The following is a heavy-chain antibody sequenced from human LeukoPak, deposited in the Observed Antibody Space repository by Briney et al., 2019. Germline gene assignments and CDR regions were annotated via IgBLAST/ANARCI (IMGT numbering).Heavy chain of an antibody. D-gene: IGHD6-19*01. V-gene: IGHV4-4*07. CDR2: IYTSGST. CDR1: GGSISSYY. J-gene: IGHJ5*02. Sequence: SETLSLTCTVSGGSISSYYWSWIRQPAGKGLEWIGRIYTSGSTSYNPSLKSRVTTSVDPSKNQFSLKLSSVTAADTAVYYCAREGSGWYPLNWCDPWGQGTLVTVSS. CDR3: AREGSGWYPLNWCDP.